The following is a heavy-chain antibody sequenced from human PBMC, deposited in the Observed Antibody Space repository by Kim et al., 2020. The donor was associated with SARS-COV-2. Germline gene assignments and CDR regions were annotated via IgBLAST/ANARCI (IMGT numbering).Heavy chain of an antibody. CDR3: ASSGAATH. V-gene: IGHV3-23*01. D-gene: IGHD6-25*01. J-gene: IGHJ4*02. Sequence: GGSLRLSCAASGLTFSDYALTWVRQAPGKGLEWVSGLSGSGSSTHYADSVKGRFIISRDNSKNTLYLQMNSLRADDTAVYYCASSGAATHWGQGTLVTVS. CDR1: GLTFSDYA. CDR2: LSGSGSST.